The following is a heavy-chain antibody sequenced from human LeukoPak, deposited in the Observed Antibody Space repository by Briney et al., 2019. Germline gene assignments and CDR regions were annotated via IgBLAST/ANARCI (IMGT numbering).Heavy chain of an antibody. CDR1: GGSFSGYY. Sequence: SETLSLTCAVYGGSFSGYYWSWIRQPPGKGLEWIGEINHSGSTNYNPSLKSRVTISVDTSQNQFSLKLSSVTAADTAVYYCARGLIVGATDYWGQGTLVTVSS. V-gene: IGHV4-34*01. CDR3: ARGLIVGATDY. D-gene: IGHD1-26*01. J-gene: IGHJ4*02. CDR2: INHSGST.